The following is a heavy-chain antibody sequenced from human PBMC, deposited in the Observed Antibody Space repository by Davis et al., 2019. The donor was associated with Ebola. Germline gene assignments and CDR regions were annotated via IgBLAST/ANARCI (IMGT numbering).Heavy chain of an antibody. V-gene: IGHV3-21*01. D-gene: IGHD6-6*01. Sequence: GESLKISCAASGFTISSHSMNWVRQAPGKGLEFVSSIGSTTNFIYYADSVKGRFTISRDNAKNSLYLQMNSLRAEDTAVYYCARDGSNSYFDYWGQGNLVTVSS. CDR2: IGSTTNFI. J-gene: IGHJ4*02. CDR1: GFTISSHS. CDR3: ARDGSNSYFDY.